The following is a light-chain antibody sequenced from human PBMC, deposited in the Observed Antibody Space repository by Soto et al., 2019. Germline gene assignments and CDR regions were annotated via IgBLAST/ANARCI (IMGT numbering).Light chain of an antibody. CDR1: QSVSSF. V-gene: IGKV3-11*01. CDR3: QQRSNWPPLT. CDR2: DAS. Sequence: EIVLTQSPATLSLSPGERATLSCRASQSVSSFLACYQQKPGQAPRLLIYDASNRATGIPPRFSGSGSGTDFTLTISSLEPEDFAVYYCQQRSNWPPLTFGGGTKVEIK. J-gene: IGKJ4*01.